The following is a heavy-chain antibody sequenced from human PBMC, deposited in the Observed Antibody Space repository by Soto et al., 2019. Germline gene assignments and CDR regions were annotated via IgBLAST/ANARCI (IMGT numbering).Heavy chain of an antibody. CDR3: ATDSTSYYCGMEV. Sequence: LSLTCGVYGGTFSGYYWSWIRQPPGRGLEWIGEIDHSGSTNYNPSLKSRVTISVDKSKNQVSLMLSSVTAADTAVYYCATDSTSYYCGMEVCGRVTRITVCS. CDR2: IDHSGST. V-gene: IGHV4-34*08. J-gene: IGHJ6*01. D-gene: IGHD2-2*01. CDR1: GGTFSGYY.